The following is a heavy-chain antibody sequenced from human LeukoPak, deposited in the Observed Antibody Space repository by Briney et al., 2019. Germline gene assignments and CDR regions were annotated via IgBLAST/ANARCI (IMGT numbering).Heavy chain of an antibody. Sequence: GALRLSCAASGFTFSSYAMHWVRQAPGKGLEYVSTISDNGGSTFYANSVKGRFTISRDNSKNTLYLQMGSLRPEDIAVYYCARALIAARPDSLFDYWGQGTLVTVSS. J-gene: IGHJ4*02. D-gene: IGHD6-6*01. CDR2: ISDNGGST. CDR1: GFTFSSYA. V-gene: IGHV3-64*01. CDR3: ARALIAARPDSLFDY.